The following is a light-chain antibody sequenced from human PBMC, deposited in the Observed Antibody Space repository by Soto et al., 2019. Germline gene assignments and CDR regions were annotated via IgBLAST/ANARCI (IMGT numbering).Light chain of an antibody. Sequence: EIVMTQSPATLSVSPGERATLSCRASESVSSNLAWYQQKPGQAPRLLIYGASTSATGIPARFSGSRSGTEFTLTISSLQSEDFAVYYCQQYNNWPYTFSQGTKLEIK. J-gene: IGKJ2*01. CDR1: ESVSSN. V-gene: IGKV3-15*01. CDR3: QQYNNWPYT. CDR2: GAS.